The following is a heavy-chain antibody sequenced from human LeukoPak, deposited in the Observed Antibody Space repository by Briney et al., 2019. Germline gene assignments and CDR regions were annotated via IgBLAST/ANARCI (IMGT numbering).Heavy chain of an antibody. J-gene: IGHJ6*03. D-gene: IGHD3-10*01. CDR2: ISGSGGST. CDR3: AKDLFLWWGYYMDV. CDR1: GFTFSSYA. Sequence: PGGSLRLSCAASGFTFSSYAMSWVRQAPGKGLEWVSAISGSGGSTYYADSVKGRFTISRDNSKNTLYLQMNSLRAEDTAVYYCAKDLFLWWGYYMDVWGKGTTVTVSS. V-gene: IGHV3-23*01.